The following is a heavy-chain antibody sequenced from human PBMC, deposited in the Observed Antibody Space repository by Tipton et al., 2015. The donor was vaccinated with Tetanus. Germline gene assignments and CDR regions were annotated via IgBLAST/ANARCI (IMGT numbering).Heavy chain of an antibody. CDR1: GFTFSNSG. CDR2: ISYDGNYQ. V-gene: IGHV3-30*03. J-gene: IGHJ4*02. Sequence: SLRLSCAASGFTFSNSGMHWVRQAPGKGLEWVAIISYDGNYQSYAESVKGQFTISRDNSKSTLFLQMKGLRAEDTAVYYCIYTISWSPFDHWGQGSLLPVSS. D-gene: IGHD6-13*01. CDR3: IYTISWSPFDH.